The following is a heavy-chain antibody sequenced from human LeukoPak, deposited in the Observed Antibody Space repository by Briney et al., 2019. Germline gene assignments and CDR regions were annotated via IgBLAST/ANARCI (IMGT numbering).Heavy chain of an antibody. D-gene: IGHD1-26*01. CDR2: IKTDGSTI. CDR1: GFIFSNYW. V-gene: IGHV3-74*01. J-gene: IGHJ4*02. CDR3: ARHRIVGATTDY. Sequence: GGSLRLSCAASGFIFSNYWMHWVRQAPGKGLVWVSRIKTDGSTITYADSVKGRFTISRDNAMNTLYLQMDSLGAEDTAVYYCARHRIVGATTDYWGQGTLVTVSS.